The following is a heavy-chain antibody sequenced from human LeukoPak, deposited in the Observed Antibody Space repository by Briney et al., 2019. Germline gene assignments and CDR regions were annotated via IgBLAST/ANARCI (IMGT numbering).Heavy chain of an antibody. V-gene: IGHV1-24*01. J-gene: IGHJ4*02. CDR3: STGKIYCSSCSDDY. CDR1: GYTLTELS. Sequence: GASVKVSCKVSGYTLTELSMHWVRQAPGKGLEWMGGFDPEDPEDGEAIYAQKFQGRVTMTEDTSTDTAYMELSSLRTEHTAVYYRSTGKIYCSSCSDDYWGQGALVTVSS. CDR2: FDPEDPEDGEA. D-gene: IGHD6-13*01.